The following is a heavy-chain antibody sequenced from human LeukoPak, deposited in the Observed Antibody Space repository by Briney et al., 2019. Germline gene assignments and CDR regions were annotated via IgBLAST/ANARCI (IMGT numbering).Heavy chain of an antibody. Sequence: GGSLRLSCAASGFTFSSYAMSWVRHAPGKGLEWVSAISGSGGSTYYADSVKGRFTISRDNSKNTLYLQMNSLRAEDTAVYYCAKGVGLTLVYFDYWGQGTLVTVSS. CDR1: GFTFSSYA. CDR3: AKGVGLTLVYFDY. V-gene: IGHV3-23*01. D-gene: IGHD3-22*01. J-gene: IGHJ4*02. CDR2: ISGSGGST.